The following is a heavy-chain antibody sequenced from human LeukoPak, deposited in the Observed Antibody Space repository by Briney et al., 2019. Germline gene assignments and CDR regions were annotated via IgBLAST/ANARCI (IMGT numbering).Heavy chain of an antibody. CDR1: GFTFGSYG. CDR2: IRYDGSNK. Sequence: GGSLRPSCAASGFTFGSYGMHWVRQAPGKGLEWVAFIRYDGSNKYYADSVKGRFTISRDNSKNTLYLQMNSLRAEDTAVYYCAKDHGMATIKRFDYWGQGTLVTVSS. V-gene: IGHV3-30*02. CDR3: AKDHGMATIKRFDY. J-gene: IGHJ4*02. D-gene: IGHD5-24*01.